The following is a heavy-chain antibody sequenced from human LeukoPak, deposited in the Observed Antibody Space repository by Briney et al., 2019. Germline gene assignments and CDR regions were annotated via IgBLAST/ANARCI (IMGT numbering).Heavy chain of an antibody. V-gene: IGHV4-59*08. J-gene: IGHJ3*02. Sequence: PSQTLSLTCTVSGGSISSYYWSWIRQPPGKGLEWIGYIYYSGSTNYNPSLKSPVTISVDTSKNQFSLKLSSVTAADKAVYYCARRTGTTSQGAFDIWGQGTMVTVSS. CDR1: GGSISSYY. CDR2: IYYSGST. CDR3: ARRTGTTSQGAFDI. D-gene: IGHD1-1*01.